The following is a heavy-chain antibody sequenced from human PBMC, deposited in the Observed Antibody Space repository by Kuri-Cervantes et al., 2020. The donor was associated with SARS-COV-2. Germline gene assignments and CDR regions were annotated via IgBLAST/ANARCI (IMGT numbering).Heavy chain of an antibody. Sequence: SETLSLTCPVSGGSIGTYYWSWNRQPAGKGLEWIGRIYTSGSTNYNPSLKSRVTMPVDTSKNQFSLKLSSVTAADTAVYCCAKYLIAAAGHYYYYGMDVWGQGTTVTVSS. CDR3: AKYLIAAAGHYYYYGMDV. CDR2: IYTSGST. CDR1: GGSIGTYY. J-gene: IGHJ6*02. V-gene: IGHV4-4*07. D-gene: IGHD6-13*01.